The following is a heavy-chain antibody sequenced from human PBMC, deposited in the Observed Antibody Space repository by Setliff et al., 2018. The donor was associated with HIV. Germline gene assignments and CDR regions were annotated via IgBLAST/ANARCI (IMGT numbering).Heavy chain of an antibody. Sequence: ASVKVSCKASGYTFSSYAITWVRQAPGQGLEWMGSINLYKDDTHYAQKFQDRVAMTADTSTNTVYMELRSLRFDDTAVYYCARYALCSDDCSDEGADIWGQGTLVT. CDR2: INLYKDDT. D-gene: IGHD2-21*01. V-gene: IGHV1-18*01. J-gene: IGHJ4*02. CDR1: GYTFSSYA. CDR3: ARYALCSDDCSDEGADI.